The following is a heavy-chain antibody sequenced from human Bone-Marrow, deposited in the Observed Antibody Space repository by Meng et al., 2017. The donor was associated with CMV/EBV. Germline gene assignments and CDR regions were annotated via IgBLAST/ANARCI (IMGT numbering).Heavy chain of an antibody. J-gene: IGHJ4*02. Sequence: GESLKISCTASGFTFSTYSANWVRQAPGKGLEWVAYISWSSATIYYADSVKGRFTISRDNAKSSLYLHMSRLRAADTAVYYCARDGDRSGDYSWGYFDYWGQGTLVTVSS. CDR1: GFTFSTYS. D-gene: IGHD3-22*01. CDR2: ISWSSATI. V-gene: IGHV3-48*04. CDR3: ARDGDRSGDYSWGYFDY.